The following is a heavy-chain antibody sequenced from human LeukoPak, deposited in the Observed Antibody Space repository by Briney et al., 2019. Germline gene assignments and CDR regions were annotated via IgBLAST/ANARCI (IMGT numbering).Heavy chain of an antibody. CDR1: GGSFSGYY. J-gene: IGHJ4*02. Sequence: SETLSLTCAVYGGSFSGYYWSWIRQPPGKGLEWIGEINHGGSTNYNPSLKSRVTISVDTSRNQFSLKLSSVTAADTAVYYCARGLGMVFDYWGQGTLVTVSS. V-gene: IGHV4-34*01. D-gene: IGHD7-27*01. CDR2: INHGGST. CDR3: ARGLGMVFDY.